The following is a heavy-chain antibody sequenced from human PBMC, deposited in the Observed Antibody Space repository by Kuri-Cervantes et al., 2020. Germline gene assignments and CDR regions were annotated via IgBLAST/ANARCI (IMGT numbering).Heavy chain of an antibody. CDR2: IRSKANSYAT. J-gene: IGHJ6*04. D-gene: IGHD3-10*01. Sequence: GGSLRLSCAASGFPFSGSAMHWVRQAPGKGLEWVGLIRSKANSYATSYAASMEGRFTISRDDSKNTAYLQMNSLRSEDTAVYYCVAGRISTMVRGVPVGVLDIWGKGTTVTVSS. CDR1: GFPFSGSA. CDR3: VAGRISTMVRGVPVGVLDI. V-gene: IGHV3-73*01.